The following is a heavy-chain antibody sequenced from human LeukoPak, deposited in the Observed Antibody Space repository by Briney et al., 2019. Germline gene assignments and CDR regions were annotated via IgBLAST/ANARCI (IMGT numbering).Heavy chain of an antibody. CDR3: ARGPLGFGVIYYYMDV. J-gene: IGHJ6*03. CDR1: GGTFSSYA. CDR2: IIPIFGTA. Sequence: SVKVSCKASGGTFSSYAISWVRQAPGQGLEWMGGIIPIFGTANYAQKFQGRVTITADESTSTAYMELSSLRSEDTAVYYCARGPLGFGVIYYYMDVWGKGTTVTVSS. D-gene: IGHD3-10*01. V-gene: IGHV1-69*13.